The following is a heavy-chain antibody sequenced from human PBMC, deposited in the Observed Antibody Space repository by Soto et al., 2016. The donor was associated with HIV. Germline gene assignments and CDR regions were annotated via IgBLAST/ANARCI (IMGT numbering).Heavy chain of an antibody. J-gene: IGHJ6*02. Sequence: QLQLQESGPGLVKPSETLSLNCSVSGDYISSSHYYWGWIRQTPGKGLEWIGSLYYSVSTHYNPSLKSRVTISADTSKNQISLRLSSVIAADTAVYYCASGLTSTRLTVRYGMDVWGQGTTVTVSS. CDR3: ASGLTSTRLTVRYGMDV. CDR1: GDYISSSHYY. V-gene: IGHV4-39*01. CDR2: LYYSVST. D-gene: IGHD3-10*02.